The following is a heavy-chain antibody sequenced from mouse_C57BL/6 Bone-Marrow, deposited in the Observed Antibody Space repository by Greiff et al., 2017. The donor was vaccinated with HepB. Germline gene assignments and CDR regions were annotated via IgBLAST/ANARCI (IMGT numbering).Heavy chain of an antibody. CDR2: IRNKANNHAT. J-gene: IGHJ1*03. Sequence: EVQLVESGGGLVQPGGSMKLSCAASGFTFSDAWMDWVRQSPEKGLEWVAEIRNKANNHATYYAESVKGRFTISRDDSKSSVYLQMNSLRAEDTGIYYCTRATTVPWYFDVWGTGTTVTVSS. CDR1: GFTFSDAW. V-gene: IGHV6-6*01. CDR3: TRATTVPWYFDV. D-gene: IGHD1-1*01.